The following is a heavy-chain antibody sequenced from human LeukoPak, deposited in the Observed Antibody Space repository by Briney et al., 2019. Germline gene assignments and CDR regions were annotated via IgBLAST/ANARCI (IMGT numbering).Heavy chain of an antibody. V-gene: IGHV5-51*01. D-gene: IGHD6-13*01. CDR3: ARRIYSSSWYGSAKYYFDY. CDR1: GYSFTSYW. Sequence: GESLKISCKGSGYSFTSYWIGWVRQMPGKGLEWMGIIYPGDSDTRYSPSFQGQVTISADKSISTAYLQWSSLKASDTAMYYCARRIYSSSWYGSAKYYFDYWGQGTLVTVSS. CDR2: IYPGDSDT. J-gene: IGHJ4*02.